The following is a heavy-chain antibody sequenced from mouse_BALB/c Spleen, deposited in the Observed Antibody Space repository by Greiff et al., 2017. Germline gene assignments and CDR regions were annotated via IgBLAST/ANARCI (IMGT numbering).Heavy chain of an antibody. CDR2: INPSTGYT. Sequence: QVQLKESGAELAKPGASVKMSCKASGYTFTSYWMHWVKQRPGQGLEWIGYINPSTGYTEYNQKFKDKATLTADKSSSTAYMQLSSLTSEDSAVYYCARKLGFDYWGQGTTLTVSS. D-gene: IGHD4-1*01. CDR3: ARKLGFDY. CDR1: GYTFTSYW. V-gene: IGHV1-7*01. J-gene: IGHJ2*01.